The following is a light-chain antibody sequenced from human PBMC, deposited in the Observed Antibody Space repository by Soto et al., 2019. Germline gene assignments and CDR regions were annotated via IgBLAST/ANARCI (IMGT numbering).Light chain of an antibody. J-gene: IGLJ1*01. CDR3: SSYSSSSTYV. CDR1: SSDVGGYNY. Sequence: QSALTQPASVSGSPGQSIAVSCTGTSSDVGGYNYVSWYQQHPGKAPKLLIFEVSNRPSGVSDRFSGSKSGSTASLTISGIQAEYEAYYYSSSYSSSSTYVFGAGTKVTVL. V-gene: IGLV2-14*01. CDR2: EVS.